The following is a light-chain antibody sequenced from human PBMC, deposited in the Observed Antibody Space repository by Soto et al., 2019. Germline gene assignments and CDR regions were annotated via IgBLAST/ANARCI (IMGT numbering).Light chain of an antibody. CDR3: QQYGSSPQT. V-gene: IGKV3-20*01. CDR2: GAS. Sequence: EIVLTQSPGTLSLSPGQRATLSCRASQSVNSSYLAWFQQKPGQAPRLLIYGASTRATGIPDRLSGSGAGTDFTLTISILEPEDFAVYYCQQYGSSPQTFGQVTMVEIK. CDR1: QSVNSSY. J-gene: IGKJ1*01.